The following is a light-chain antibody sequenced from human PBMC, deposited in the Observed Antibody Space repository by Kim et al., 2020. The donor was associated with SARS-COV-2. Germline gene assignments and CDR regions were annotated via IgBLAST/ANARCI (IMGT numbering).Light chain of an antibody. J-gene: IGLJ3*02. CDR2: QDV. V-gene: IGLV3-1*01. CDR3: QSWDRSDWV. Sequence: SYELTQPPSVSVSPGQTARITCSADTLADKYVSWYQQKPGQSPVVIIYQDVKRPSGIPERFSGSNSGTTATLTISGTQAVDAADYFCQSWDRSDWVFGGG. CDR1: TLADKY.